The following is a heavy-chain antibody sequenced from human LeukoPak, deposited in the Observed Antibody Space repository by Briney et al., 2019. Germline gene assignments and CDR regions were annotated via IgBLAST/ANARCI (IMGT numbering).Heavy chain of an antibody. CDR3: ARADYDFAPDY. Sequence: GASVKVSCKASGYTFTGYYMHWVRQAPGQGLEWMGWINPNSGGTNYAQKFRDRVTMTRDTSISTAYMELSSLRSEDTAVYYCARADYDFAPDYWGQGTLVTVSS. J-gene: IGHJ4*02. CDR1: GYTFTGYY. V-gene: IGHV1-2*02. D-gene: IGHD3-3*01. CDR2: INPNSGGT.